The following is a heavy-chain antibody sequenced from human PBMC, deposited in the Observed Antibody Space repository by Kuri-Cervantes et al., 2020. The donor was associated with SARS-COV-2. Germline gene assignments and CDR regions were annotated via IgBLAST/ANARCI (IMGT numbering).Heavy chain of an antibody. D-gene: IGHD3-3*01. J-gene: IGHJ4*02. CDR1: GGTFSSYA. Sequence: KISCKASGGTFSSYAISWVRQAPGQGLEWMGRIIPILGTANYAQKFQGRVTITADKSTSTVYMELSSLRSEDTAVYYCARDWGQSRYDFWSGYALGYWGQGTLVTVSS. CDR2: IIPILGTA. CDR3: ARDWGQSRYDFWSGYALGY. V-gene: IGHV1-69*04.